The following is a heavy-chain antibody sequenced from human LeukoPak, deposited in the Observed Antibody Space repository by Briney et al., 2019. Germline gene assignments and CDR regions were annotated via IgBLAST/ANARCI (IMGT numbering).Heavy chain of an antibody. J-gene: IGHJ5*02. V-gene: IGHV3-11*05. CDR3: ARGSGSGWPLDR. CDR2: ISSTSIYT. CDR1: GFTFSDYY. Sequence: GGSLRLSCAASGFTFSDYYMSWIRQAPGKGLEWVSDISSTSIYTNYADSVKGRFTISRDNAKNSLYLQMNSLRAEDTAVYYCARGSGSGWPLDRWGQGTLVTVSS. D-gene: IGHD6-19*01.